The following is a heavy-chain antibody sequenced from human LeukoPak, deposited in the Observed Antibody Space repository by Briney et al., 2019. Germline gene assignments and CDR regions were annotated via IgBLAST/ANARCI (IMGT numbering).Heavy chain of an antibody. CDR3: ASIAAAGIY. J-gene: IGHJ4*02. V-gene: IGHV4-34*01. D-gene: IGHD6-13*01. Sequence: SETLSLTCAVYGGSFSGYYWGWIRQPPGKGLEWIGEINHSGSTNYNPSLKSRVTISVDTSKNQFSLKLSSVTAADTAVYYCASIAAAGIYWGQGTLVTVSS. CDR2: INHSGST. CDR1: GGSFSGYY.